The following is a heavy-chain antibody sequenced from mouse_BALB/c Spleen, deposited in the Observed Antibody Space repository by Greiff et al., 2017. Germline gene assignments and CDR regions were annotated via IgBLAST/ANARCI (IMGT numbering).Heavy chain of an antibody. CDR1: GFTFSNYW. CDR3: TRRRHYAMDY. CDR2: IRLKSNNYAT. V-gene: IGHV6-6*02. J-gene: IGHJ4*01. Sequence: EVKVVESGGGLVQPGGSMKLSCVASGFTFSNYWMNWVRQSPEKGLEWVAEIRLKSNNYATHYAESVKGRFTISRDDSKSSVYLQMNNLRAEDTGIYYCTRRRHYAMDYWGQGTSVTVSS.